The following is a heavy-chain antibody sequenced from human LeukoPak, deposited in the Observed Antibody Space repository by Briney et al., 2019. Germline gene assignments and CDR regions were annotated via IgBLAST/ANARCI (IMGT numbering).Heavy chain of an antibody. CDR1: GGSFSGYY. D-gene: IGHD4-17*01. Sequence: PSETLSLTCAVYGGSFSGYYWSWIRQPPGKGLEWIGEINHSGSTNYNPSLKSRVTISVDTSKNQFSLKLSSVTAADTAVYYCARGQVTTGTLDYWGQGTLVTVSS. CDR3: ARGQVTTGTLDY. J-gene: IGHJ4*02. CDR2: INHSGST. V-gene: IGHV4-34*01.